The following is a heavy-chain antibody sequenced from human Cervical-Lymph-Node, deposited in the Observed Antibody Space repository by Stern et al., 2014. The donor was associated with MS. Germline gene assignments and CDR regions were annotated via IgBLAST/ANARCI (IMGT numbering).Heavy chain of an antibody. CDR1: GFTSSDHY. V-gene: IGHV3-72*01. J-gene: IGHJ4*02. CDR2: SRNKANNYKT. Sequence: EVQLVESGGGLVQPGRSLRLSCAASGFTSSDHYMDWVRQAPGKGLEWLGRSRNKANNYKTEYAASVKGRFTISRDDSENSLYLQMNSLKTEDTAVYYCSSRHSGSSDYWDRGTLVTVSS. CDR3: SSRHSGSSDY. D-gene: IGHD1-26*01.